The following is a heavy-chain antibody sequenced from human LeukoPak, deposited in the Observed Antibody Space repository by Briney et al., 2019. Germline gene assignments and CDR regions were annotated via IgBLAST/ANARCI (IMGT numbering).Heavy chain of an antibody. CDR3: ARASYNSDWYFDQ. V-gene: IGHV3-48*03. J-gene: IGHJ4*02. CDR2: ISTSGSII. D-gene: IGHD6-19*01. CDR1: GFTFRSHE. Sequence: PGGSPRLSCAVSGFTFRSHEMNWVRQAPGKGLEWISYISTSGSIIYYADSVKGRFTISRDNARNSLFLQMGSLKVEDTAVYYCARASYNSDWYFDQWGQGTLVTVSS.